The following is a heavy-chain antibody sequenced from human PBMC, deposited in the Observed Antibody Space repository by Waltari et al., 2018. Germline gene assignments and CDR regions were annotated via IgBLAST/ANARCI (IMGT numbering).Heavy chain of an antibody. Sequence: QVQLQQWGAGLLKPSETLSLTCAVYGGSFRGYSGSRIRQPPGKGLEWIGEINHSGSTNYNPSLKSRVTISVDTSKNQFSLKLSSVTAADTAVYYCARAASSGSHTAGNAFDIWGQGTMVTVSS. CDR3: ARAASSGSHTAGNAFDI. CDR1: GGSFRGYS. CDR2: INHSGST. V-gene: IGHV4-34*01. D-gene: IGHD1-26*01. J-gene: IGHJ3*02.